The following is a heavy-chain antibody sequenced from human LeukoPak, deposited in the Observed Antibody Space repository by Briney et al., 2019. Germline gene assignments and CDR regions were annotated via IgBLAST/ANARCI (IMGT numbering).Heavy chain of an antibody. V-gene: IGHV3-21*01. D-gene: IGHD5-12*01. J-gene: IGHJ4*02. CDR1: GFTFSSYS. CDR3: ARLGNGYDTDY. Sequence: GGSLRLSCAASGFTFSSYSMNWVRQAPGKGLEWVSSISSSSSYIYYADSVKGRFTISRDNAKNSLYLQMNSLRAEDTAVYYCARLGNGYDTDYWGQGTLVTVSS. CDR2: ISSSSSYI.